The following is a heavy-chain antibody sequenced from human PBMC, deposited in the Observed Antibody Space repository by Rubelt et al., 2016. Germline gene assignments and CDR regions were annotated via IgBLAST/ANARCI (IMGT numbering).Heavy chain of an antibody. J-gene: IGHJ6*02. Sequence: GSLRLSCEASGFTFSSYSMHWVRQDPGKGLVWVSRINGDGSSTSYADSVKGRFTISRDNAKNSLYLQMNSLRAEDTAVYYCARGLMAAPTGYGMDVWGQGTTVTVSS. D-gene: IGHD2-15*01. CDR3: ARGLMAAPTGYGMDV. V-gene: IGHV3-74*01. CDR2: INGDGSST. CDR1: GFTFSSYS.